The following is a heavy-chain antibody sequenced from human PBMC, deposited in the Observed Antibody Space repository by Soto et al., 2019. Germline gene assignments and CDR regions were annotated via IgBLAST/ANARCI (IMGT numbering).Heavy chain of an antibody. Sequence: GGSLRLSCAASGFTFSNAWMNWVRQAPGKGLEWVGRIKSKTDGGATEYAAPVKGRFTISIDDSKNTLYLQMNSLKTEDTAVYYCTAGYSSSWYVGDPIDYWGQGTLVTVSS. J-gene: IGHJ4*02. V-gene: IGHV3-15*07. CDR3: TAGYSSSWYVGDPIDY. D-gene: IGHD6-13*01. CDR1: GFTFSNAW. CDR2: IKSKTDGGAT.